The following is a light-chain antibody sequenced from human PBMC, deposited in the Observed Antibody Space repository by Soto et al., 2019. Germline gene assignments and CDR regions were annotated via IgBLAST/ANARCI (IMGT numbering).Light chain of an antibody. J-gene: IGLJ2*01. CDR1: RSNIGINA. Sequence: QSVLTQPPSVSGTPGQRVSISCSGSRSNIGINAVDWYHQLPGTAPKVLIYANNQRPSGVPDRFSGSKSGTSASLAINGLQSDDEAHYYRAAWDDSLNGLVFGGGTKLTVL. CDR2: ANN. V-gene: IGLV1-44*01. CDR3: AAWDDSLNGLV.